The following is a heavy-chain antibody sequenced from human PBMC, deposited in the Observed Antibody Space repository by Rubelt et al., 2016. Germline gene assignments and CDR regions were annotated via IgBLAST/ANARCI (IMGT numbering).Heavy chain of an antibody. CDR1: GFTFSSYW. J-gene: IGHJ4*02. D-gene: IGHD3-10*01. V-gene: IGHV3-7*01. CDR3: ARESRLLWFGELWDY. CDR2: IKQDGSEK. Sequence: EVQLVESGGGLVQPGGSLRLSCAASGFTFSSYWMSWVRQAPGKGLEWVANIKQDGSEKYYVDSVKGRFTISRDNAKNSLYLQMNSLRAEDTAVYYCARESRLLWFGELWDYWGQGTLVTVSS.